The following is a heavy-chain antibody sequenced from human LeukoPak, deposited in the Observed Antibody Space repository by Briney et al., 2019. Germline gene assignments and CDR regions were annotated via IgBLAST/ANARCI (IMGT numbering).Heavy chain of an antibody. CDR2: IYSGGST. Sequence: GGSLRLSCAASGFTVSSNYMSWVRQATGKGLEWVSVIYSGGSTYYADSVKGRFTISRDNSKNTLYLQMNSLRAEDTAVYYCARGVTTANYWYFDLWGRGTLVTVSS. D-gene: IGHD4-17*01. CDR1: GFTVSSNY. V-gene: IGHV3-53*01. J-gene: IGHJ2*01. CDR3: ARGVTTANYWYFDL.